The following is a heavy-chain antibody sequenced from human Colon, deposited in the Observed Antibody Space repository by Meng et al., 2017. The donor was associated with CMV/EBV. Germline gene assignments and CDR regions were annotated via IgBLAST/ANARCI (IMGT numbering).Heavy chain of an antibody. V-gene: IGHV3-30*02. Sequence: GESLKISCAASGFTFSNYGMHWVRQAPFKGLEWVAFIRYDGTNKYYAESVKGRFTVSRDNYKNTVHLQMNSLRPDDTAVYYCAKENCGSTSCYLGPTYYYYGMDVWGPGTTVTVSS. CDR2: IRYDGTNK. D-gene: IGHD2-2*01. J-gene: IGHJ6*02. CDR1: GFTFSNYG. CDR3: AKENCGSTSCYLGPTYYYYGMDV.